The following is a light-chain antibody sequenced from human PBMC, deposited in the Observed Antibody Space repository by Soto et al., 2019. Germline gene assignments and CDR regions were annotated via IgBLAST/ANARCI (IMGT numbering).Light chain of an antibody. CDR2: DAS. CDR1: QSVSSSD. V-gene: IGKV3D-20*02. J-gene: IGKJ5*01. Sequence: EIVLTQSPATLSVSPGERATLSCRASQSVSSSDLAWYQQKPGQAPRPLIYDASNRATGIPARFSGSGSGTDFTLTISSLEPEDFAVYYCQQRSNWPPIAFGQGTRLEIK. CDR3: QQRSNWPPIA.